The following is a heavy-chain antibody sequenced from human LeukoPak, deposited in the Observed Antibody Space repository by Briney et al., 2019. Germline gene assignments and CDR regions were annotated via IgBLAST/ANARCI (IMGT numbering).Heavy chain of an antibody. Sequence: GASVKVSCKASGYTFTDYYIHRVRQAPGQGLEWMGWINPNSGGIKYAQKFQGRVIMTRDTSLITAYMELSRLRSDDTAAYYCARGVYYDSSGYLRGDFDYWGQGTLVTVSS. CDR2: INPNSGGI. CDR3: ARGVYYDSSGYLRGDFDY. D-gene: IGHD3-22*01. V-gene: IGHV1-2*02. J-gene: IGHJ4*02. CDR1: GYTFTDYY.